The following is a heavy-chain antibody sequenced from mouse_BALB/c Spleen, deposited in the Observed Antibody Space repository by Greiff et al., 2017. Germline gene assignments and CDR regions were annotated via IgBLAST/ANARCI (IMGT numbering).Heavy chain of an antibody. D-gene: IGHD2-3*01. CDR1: GYTFTSYY. Sequence: QVQLQQSGPELVKPGASVKMSCKASGYTFTSYYIHWVKQRPGQGLEWIGWIYPGDGSTKYNEKFKGKTTLTADKSSSTAYMLLSSLTSEDSAIYFCAYDGFSYWGQGTLVTVSA. J-gene: IGHJ3*01. CDR3: AYDGFSY. V-gene: IGHV1S56*01. CDR2: IYPGDGST.